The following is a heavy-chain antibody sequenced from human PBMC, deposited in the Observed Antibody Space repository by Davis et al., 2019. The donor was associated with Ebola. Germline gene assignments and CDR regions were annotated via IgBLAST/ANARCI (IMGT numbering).Heavy chain of an antibody. CDR1: GFTFDDYA. CDR2: ISWNSGSI. V-gene: IGHV3-9*01. Sequence: SLKISCVASGFTFDDYAMHWVRQAPGKGLEWVSGISWNSGSIGYADSVKGRFTISRDNAKNSLYLQMNSLRAEDTALYYCAKDIEDYYYYGMDVWGQGTTVTVSS. CDR3: AKDIEDYYYYGMDV. J-gene: IGHJ6*02.